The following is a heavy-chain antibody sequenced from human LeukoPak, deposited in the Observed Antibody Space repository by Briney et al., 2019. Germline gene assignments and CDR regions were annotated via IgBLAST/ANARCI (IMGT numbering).Heavy chain of an antibody. Sequence: ASVKVSCKASGYTFTNYDINWVRQATGQGLEWLGWMSASSGNTNYAQKLQGRVTMTTDTSTSTAYMELRSLRSDDTAVYYCARGSRIKTYYDNPTRPDYWGQGTLVTVSS. J-gene: IGHJ4*02. CDR1: GYTFTNYD. D-gene: IGHD3-22*01. CDR2: MSASSGNT. CDR3: ARGSRIKTYYDNPTRPDY. V-gene: IGHV1-18*01.